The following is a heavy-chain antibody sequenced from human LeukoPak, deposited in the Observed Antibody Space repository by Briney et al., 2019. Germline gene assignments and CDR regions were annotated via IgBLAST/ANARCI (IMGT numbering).Heavy chain of an antibody. CDR3: ARHSIYGSGRDRYFDY. D-gene: IGHD3-10*01. CDR2: MYYGGST. CDR1: GGSISSSSYY. V-gene: IGHV4-39*01. Sequence: SETLSLTCTVSGGSISSSSYYWGWIRQPPGKGLEWVGSMYYGGSTSYTYHNPSLKSRVSISVDTSKNQFSLKLSSVTAADTAVYYCARHSIYGSGRDRYFDYWGQGTLVTVSS. J-gene: IGHJ4*02.